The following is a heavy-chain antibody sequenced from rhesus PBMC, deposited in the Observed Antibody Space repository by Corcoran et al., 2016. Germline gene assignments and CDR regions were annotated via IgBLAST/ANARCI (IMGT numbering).Heavy chain of an antibody. J-gene: IGHJ5-2*02. Sequence: QVQLQESGPGLVKPSETLSLTCTVSGASISSYWWSWIRQPTGKGLEWIGEINGNSGSTTHTPALKSRDTISRDTSKNQFSLKLSSVTAADTAVYYCAIAREYDPGSLDVWGRGVLVTVSS. CDR2: INGNSGST. D-gene: IGHD3-22*01. CDR1: GASISSYW. V-gene: IGHV4-80*01. CDR3: AIAREYDPGSLDV.